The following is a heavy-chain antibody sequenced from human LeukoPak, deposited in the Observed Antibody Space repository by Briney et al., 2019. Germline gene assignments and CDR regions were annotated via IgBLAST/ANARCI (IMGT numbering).Heavy chain of an antibody. J-gene: IGHJ6*02. Sequence: SETLSLTCTVSGDSISRYDWSWIRQPPGKGLEWIGYIYYSGNTIYNPSLKSRVTISVGTSKNQFSLRLSSVTAADTALYYCARLDVWGQGTTVTVSS. CDR1: GDSISRYD. CDR3: ARLDV. V-gene: IGHV4-59*01. CDR2: IYYSGNT.